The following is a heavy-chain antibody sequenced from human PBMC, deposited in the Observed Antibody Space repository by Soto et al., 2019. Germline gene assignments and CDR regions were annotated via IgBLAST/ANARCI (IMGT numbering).Heavy chain of an antibody. Sequence: SETLSLTCAVSGYSISSGYYWGWIRQPPGKGLEWIGYIQSTGITNYNSPLRSRATISVDTSKNQFSLKLTSVTAADTAVYYCGRTDINGAWAAWYWGQGSLVTVSS. CDR1: GYSISSGYY. J-gene: IGHJ4*02. CDR3: GRTDINGAWAAWY. CDR2: IQSTGIT. V-gene: IGHV4-38-2*01. D-gene: IGHD2-8*01.